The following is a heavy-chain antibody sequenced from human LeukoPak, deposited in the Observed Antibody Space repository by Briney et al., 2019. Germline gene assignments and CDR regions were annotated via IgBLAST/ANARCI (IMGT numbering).Heavy chain of an antibody. V-gene: IGHV3-30*02. CDR1: GIDFRASG. CDR2: IQTDGSDK. Sequence: GGSLRLSCAASGIDFRASGMHWVLQAPGMGLEWVTFIQTDGSDKYYAASVAGRFTISRDNSKNTVYLHMNSLRPDDTALYYCAREGGTVVVGRFDYWGQGTLVTVSS. J-gene: IGHJ4*02. D-gene: IGHD2-2*01. CDR3: AREGGTVVVGRFDY.